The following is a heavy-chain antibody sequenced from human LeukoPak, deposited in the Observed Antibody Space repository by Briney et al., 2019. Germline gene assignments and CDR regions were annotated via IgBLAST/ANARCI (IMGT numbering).Heavy chain of an antibody. Sequence: KPSETLSLTCAVYGGSFSGFYWTWIRQPPGKGLEWIGEINHSGSTNYNPSLKSRVTISVDTSKNQFSLTVNSVTAADTAVYYCARRRTFDYWGQGTLVTVSS. V-gene: IGHV4-34*01. J-gene: IGHJ4*02. CDR1: GGSFSGFY. D-gene: IGHD2/OR15-2a*01. CDR3: ARRRTFDY. CDR2: INHSGST.